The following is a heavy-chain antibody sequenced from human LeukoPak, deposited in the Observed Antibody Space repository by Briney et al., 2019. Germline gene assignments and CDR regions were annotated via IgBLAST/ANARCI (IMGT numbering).Heavy chain of an antibody. D-gene: IGHD3-16*02. V-gene: IGHV4-34*01. CDR2: LNHSGST. CDR1: GGSFTIYY. J-gene: IGHJ3*02. Sequence: SETLSLTCAVYGGSFTIYYWSWIRQPPGKGLEWIGELNHSGSTNYNPSLKSRVTISVDTSKNQFSLKLSSVTAADTAVYYCARGSVMITSGGVIALDAFDIWGQGTMVTVSS. CDR3: ARGSVMITSGGVIALDAFDI.